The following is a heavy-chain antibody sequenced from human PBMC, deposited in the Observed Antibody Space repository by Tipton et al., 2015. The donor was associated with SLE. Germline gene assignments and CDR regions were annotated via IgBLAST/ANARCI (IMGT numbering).Heavy chain of an antibody. D-gene: IGHD1-1*01. CDR1: SGSISRYY. Sequence: TLSLTCTVSSGSISRYYWNWIRQPPGKGLEWIGYIYYSGSTNYNPSLKSRVTISVDTSKNQFSLKLSSVTAADTAVYYCARYKTRGSAFDIWGQGTMVTVSS. CDR2: IYYSGST. CDR3: ARYKTRGSAFDI. J-gene: IGHJ3*02. V-gene: IGHV4-59*01.